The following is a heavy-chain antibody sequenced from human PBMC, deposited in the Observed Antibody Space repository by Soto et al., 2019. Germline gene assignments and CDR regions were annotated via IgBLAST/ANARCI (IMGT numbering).Heavy chain of an antibody. CDR1: GFIFRNNG. CDR3: AKGGVIATFGGVVVPYYFDS. Sequence: HPGGSLRLSCAVSGFIFRNNGVSWVRQAPGKGLEWVSSISVNDGATYYADSVKARFTISGDNSKDTLYLQMNNLRTDDTALYYCAKGGVIATFGGVVVPYYFDSWGQGTPVTVSS. D-gene: IGHD3-16*02. J-gene: IGHJ4*02. CDR2: ISVNDGAT. V-gene: IGHV3-23*01.